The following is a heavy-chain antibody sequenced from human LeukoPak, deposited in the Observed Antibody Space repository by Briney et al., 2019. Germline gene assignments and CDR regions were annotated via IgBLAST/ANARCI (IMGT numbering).Heavy chain of an antibody. CDR3: ARDPKGTYYYYYYMDV. V-gene: IGHV1-18*01. CDR1: GYTFTSYG. D-gene: IGHD1-1*01. Sequence: ASVKVSCKASGYTFTSYGISWVRQAPGQGLEGMGWVSPYNGNTNYAQKLQGRVTMTTETSTSTAYMELRSLRSDDTAVYYCARDPKGTYYYYYYMDVWGKGTTVTVSS. J-gene: IGHJ6*03. CDR2: VSPYNGNT.